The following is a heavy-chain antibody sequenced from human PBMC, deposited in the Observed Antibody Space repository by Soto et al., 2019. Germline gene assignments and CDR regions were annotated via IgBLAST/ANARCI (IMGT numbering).Heavy chain of an antibody. CDR3: ARGPFIVATIKYFDY. D-gene: IGHD5-12*01. CDR1: GFTFSSYS. J-gene: IGHJ4*02. CDR2: ISSSSSYI. V-gene: IGHV3-21*01. Sequence: EVQLVESGGGLVKPGGSLRLSCAASGFTFSSYSMNWVRQAPGKGLEWVSSISSSSSYIYYADSVKGRFTISRDNPKNSLYLQMNSLRAEDTAVYYCARGPFIVATIKYFDYWGQGTLVTVSS.